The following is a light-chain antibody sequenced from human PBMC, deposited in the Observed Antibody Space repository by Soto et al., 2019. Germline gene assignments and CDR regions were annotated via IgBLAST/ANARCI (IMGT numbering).Light chain of an antibody. Sequence: QSVLTQPASVSGSPGQSIAISCTGTSSNVGGYNFVSWYQQHPGKAPKLLIYEVNKRPSGVSNRFSGSKSDNTASLTISGLQAEDEADYYCCSYGGDRIFGGGTKLNVL. CDR3: CSYGGDRI. CDR1: SSNVGGYNF. J-gene: IGLJ2*01. V-gene: IGLV2-23*02. CDR2: EVN.